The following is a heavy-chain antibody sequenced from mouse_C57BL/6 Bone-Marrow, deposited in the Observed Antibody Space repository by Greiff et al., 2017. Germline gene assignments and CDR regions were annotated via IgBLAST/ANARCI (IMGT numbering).Heavy chain of an antibody. V-gene: IGHV1-15*01. CDR3: TRWDASSYVWYFGV. CDR1: GYTFTDYE. CDR2: IDPETGGT. Sequence: QVQLQQSGAELVRPGASVTLSCKASGYTFTDYELHWVKQTPVHGLEWIGAIDPETGGTAYNQKFKGKAILTADKSSSTAYMELRSLTSEVSAVYYCTRWDASSYVWYFGVRGTGTTVTVSS. D-gene: IGHD1-1*01. J-gene: IGHJ1*03.